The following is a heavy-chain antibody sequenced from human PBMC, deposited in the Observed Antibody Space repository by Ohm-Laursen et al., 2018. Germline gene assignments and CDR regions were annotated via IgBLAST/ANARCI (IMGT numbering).Heavy chain of an antibody. V-gene: IGHV3-15*01. CDR1: GFTFSNAW. CDR3: ATGLPADDAFNI. J-gene: IGHJ3*02. CDR2: IKRKADGETT. Sequence: GSLRLSCSAFGFTFSNAWMSWVRQAPGKGLEWVGRIKRKADGETTDYAAPVKDRLTISRDDSKTTLYLQMNSLKTEDTAVYYCATGLPADDAFNIWGQGTMVTVSS.